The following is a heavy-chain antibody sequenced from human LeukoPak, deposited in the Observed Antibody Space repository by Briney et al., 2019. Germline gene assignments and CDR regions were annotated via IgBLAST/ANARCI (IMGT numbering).Heavy chain of an antibody. J-gene: IGHJ2*01. Sequence: SGGSLRLSCAASGFTFSTYEMNWVRQAPGKGLVWVSRIDSDGSSTTYADSVKGRFTISRDNAKNTLYLQMNSLRAEDTAVYYCARPPYSSGSFDLWGRGTLVTVSS. CDR1: GFTFSTYE. D-gene: IGHD6-19*01. CDR2: IDSDGSST. CDR3: ARPPYSSGSFDL. V-gene: IGHV3-74*01.